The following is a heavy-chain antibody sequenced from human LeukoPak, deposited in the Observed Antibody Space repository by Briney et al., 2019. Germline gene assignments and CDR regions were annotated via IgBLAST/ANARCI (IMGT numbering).Heavy chain of an antibody. CDR2: ISYDGSNK. CDR1: GFTFTSYS. CDR3: AKDRDILTGYLDY. V-gene: IGHV3-30*18. D-gene: IGHD3-9*01. Sequence: PGGSLRLSCVGSGFTFTSYSMNWVRKAPGKGLEWVAVISYDGSNKYYVDSVKGRFTISKDNSKNTLYLQMNSLRAEDTAVYYCAKDRDILTGYLDYWGQGTLVTVSS. J-gene: IGHJ4*02.